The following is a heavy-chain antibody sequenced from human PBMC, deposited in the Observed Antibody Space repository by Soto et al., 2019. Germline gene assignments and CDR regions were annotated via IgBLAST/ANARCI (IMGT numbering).Heavy chain of an antibody. D-gene: IGHD2-15*01. Sequence: QVQFVQSGAEVKKPGASVKVSCKASGYTFTNYPIHWVRQAPGQSLEWVGWINTGNGDRKSSQKFRGRLTITTDTSASTAYMELSSLRSEDTAVYYCARDPFLAVTHFDYWGQGSLVTVSS. J-gene: IGHJ4*02. V-gene: IGHV1-3*04. CDR3: ARDPFLAVTHFDY. CDR2: INTGNGDR. CDR1: GYTFTNYP.